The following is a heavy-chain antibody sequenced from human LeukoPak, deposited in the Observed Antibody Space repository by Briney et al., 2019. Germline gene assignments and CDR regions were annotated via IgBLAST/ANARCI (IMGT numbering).Heavy chain of an antibody. CDR2: INHSGST. V-gene: IGHV4-34*01. CDR3: AREGSRYGSGGDAFDI. CDR1: GGSFSGYY. J-gene: IGHJ3*02. Sequence: SETLSLTCAVYGGSFSGYYWSWIRQPPGKGLEWIGEINHSGSTNCNPSLKSRVTISVDTSKNQFSLKLSSVTAADTAVYYCAREGSRYGSGGDAFDIWGQGTMVTVSS. D-gene: IGHD5-18*01.